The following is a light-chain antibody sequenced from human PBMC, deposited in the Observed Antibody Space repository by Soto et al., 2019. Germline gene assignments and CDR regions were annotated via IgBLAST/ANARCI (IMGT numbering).Light chain of an antibody. V-gene: IGLV2-14*01. CDR2: EVR. Sequence: QSALTQPGSVSGSAGQSITISCSGTMRDVAPYNLVSWYQQHPGTAPKLIIYEVRNRPSGISSRFSGSRSGNTASLTISGLQPEDEGDYYCSAYTARGNLVFGGGTKVTVL. J-gene: IGLJ2*01. CDR1: MRDVAPYNL. CDR3: SAYTARGNLV.